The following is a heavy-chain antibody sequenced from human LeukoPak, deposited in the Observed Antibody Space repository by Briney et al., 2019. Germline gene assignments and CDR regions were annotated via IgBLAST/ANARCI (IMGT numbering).Heavy chain of an antibody. CDR2: INSDGSST. CDR3: ARGTIAAAGRGFDY. D-gene: IGHD6-13*01. J-gene: IGHJ4*02. CDR1: GFTFSSYW. V-gene: IGHV3-74*01. Sequence: GGSLRLSCAASGFTFSSYWMHWVRQAPGKGLVWVSRINSDGSSTSYADSVKGRFTISRDNAKNTLYLQMNSLRAEDTAVYYCARGTIAAAGRGFDYWGQGTPVTVSS.